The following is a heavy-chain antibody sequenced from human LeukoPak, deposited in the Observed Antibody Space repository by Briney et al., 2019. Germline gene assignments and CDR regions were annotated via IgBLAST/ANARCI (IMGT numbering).Heavy chain of an antibody. CDR1: GYTFTGYY. CDR2: INPNSGGT. V-gene: IGHV1-2*02. CDR3: ARDYFTANDY. Sequence: GASVKVSCKASGYTFTGYYIHWVRQAPGQGLEWKGWINPNSGGTNYAQKFQGRVTMTRDTSISTAYMELSRLRSDDTAVYYCARDYFTANDYWGQGTLVTVSS. D-gene: IGHD2-21*02. J-gene: IGHJ4*02.